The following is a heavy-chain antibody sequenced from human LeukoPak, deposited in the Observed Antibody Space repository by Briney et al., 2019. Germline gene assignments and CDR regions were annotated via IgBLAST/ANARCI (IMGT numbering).Heavy chain of an antibody. CDR3: ARSAAILGGGYYYDSSGLDAFDI. Sequence: SETLSLTCAVYGGSLSGYYWSWIRQPPGKGLEWIGEMNHSGGTNYNPSLKSRVTISVDTSKNQFSLKLSSVTAADTAVYYCARSAAILGGGYYYDSSGLDAFDIWGQGTMVTVSS. D-gene: IGHD3-22*01. J-gene: IGHJ3*02. CDR1: GGSLSGYY. CDR2: MNHSGGT. V-gene: IGHV4-34*01.